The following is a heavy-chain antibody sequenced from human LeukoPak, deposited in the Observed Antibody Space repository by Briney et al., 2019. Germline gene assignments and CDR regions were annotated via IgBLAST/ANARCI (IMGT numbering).Heavy chain of an antibody. CDR1: GFTFSSYS. CDR3: ARGYEYYGSGSYSDY. Sequence: GGSLRLSCAASGFTFSSYSMNWVRQAPGKGLEWVSSISSSSSYIYYADSVKGRFTISRDNAKNPLYLQMNSLRAEDTAVYYCARGYEYYGSGSYSDYWGQGTLVTVSS. D-gene: IGHD3-10*01. CDR2: ISSSSSYI. V-gene: IGHV3-21*01. J-gene: IGHJ4*02.